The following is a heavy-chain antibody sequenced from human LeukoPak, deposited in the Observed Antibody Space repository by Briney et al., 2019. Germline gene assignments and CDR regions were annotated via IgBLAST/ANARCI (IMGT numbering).Heavy chain of an antibody. J-gene: IGHJ3*02. Sequence: SETLSLTCTVSGGSISSYYWGWIRQPPGKGLEWIGSIYHSGSTYYNPSLKSRVTISVDTSKNQFSLKLSSVTAADTAVYYCAKGYCSGGSCYWSYDAFDIWGQGTMVTVSS. D-gene: IGHD2-15*01. CDR1: GGSISSYY. CDR3: AKGYCSGGSCYWSYDAFDI. V-gene: IGHV4-38-2*02. CDR2: IYHSGST.